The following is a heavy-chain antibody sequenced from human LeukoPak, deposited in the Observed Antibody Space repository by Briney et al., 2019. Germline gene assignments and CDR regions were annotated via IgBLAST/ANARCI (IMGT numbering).Heavy chain of an antibody. CDR3: AELGITMIGGV. CDR1: GFTFSNYA. Sequence: GGSLRLSCAASGFTFSNYAMHWVRQAPGKGLEWLAVISYDGSNKYYADSVKGRFTISRDNAKNSLYLQMNSLRAEDTAVYYCAELGITMIGGVWGKGTTVTISS. CDR2: ISYDGSNK. D-gene: IGHD3-10*02. V-gene: IGHV3-30*04. J-gene: IGHJ6*04.